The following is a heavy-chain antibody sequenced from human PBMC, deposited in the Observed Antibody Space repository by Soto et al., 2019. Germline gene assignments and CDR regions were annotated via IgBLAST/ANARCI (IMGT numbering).Heavy chain of an antibody. CDR3: ARAVLNYYDSSCYYDAFDI. CDR2: IIPIFGTA. V-gene: IGHV1-69*01. CDR1: GGTFSSYA. J-gene: IGHJ3*02. D-gene: IGHD3-22*01. Sequence: QVQLVQSGAEVKKPGSSVKVSCKASGGTFSSYAISWVRQAPGQGLEWMGGIIPIFGTANYAQKFQGRVTITADESTSTAYMELSSLRSEDTAVYYCARAVLNYYDSSCYYDAFDIWGQGTMVTVSS.